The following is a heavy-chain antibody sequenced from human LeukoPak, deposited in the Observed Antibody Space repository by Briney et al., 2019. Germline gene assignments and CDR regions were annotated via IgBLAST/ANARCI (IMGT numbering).Heavy chain of an antibody. CDR1: GGTLRRHT. D-gene: IGHD6-19*01. J-gene: IGHJ4*02. Sequence: GASVKVSCKASGGTLRRHTITWVRQAPGQGLEWMGRIIPMMGIANYAQKFQGRVTITADTSTDTAYMDLISPRSEDTAVYYCASRSHKTIVGADTREVGDYWGQGTLVTVSS. CDR2: IIPMMGIA. CDR3: ASRSHKTIVGADTREVGDY. V-gene: IGHV1-69*02.